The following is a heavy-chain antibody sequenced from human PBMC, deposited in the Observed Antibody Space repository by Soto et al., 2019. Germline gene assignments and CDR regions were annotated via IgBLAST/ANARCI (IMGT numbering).Heavy chain of an antibody. J-gene: IGHJ6*02. D-gene: IGHD6-13*01. Sequence: SVKVSCKASGGTFSSYAISWVRQAPGQGLEWMGGIIPIFGTANYAQKFQGRVTITADESTSTAYMELSSLRSEDTAVYYCARLCPGIAAAGPRPLDVWGQGTTVTVS. CDR2: IIPIFGTA. V-gene: IGHV1-69*13. CDR3: ARLCPGIAAAGPRPLDV. CDR1: GGTFSSYA.